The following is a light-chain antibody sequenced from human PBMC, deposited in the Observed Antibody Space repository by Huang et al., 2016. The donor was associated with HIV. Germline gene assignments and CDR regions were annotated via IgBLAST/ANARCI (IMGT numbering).Light chain of an antibody. CDR3: QQTYRART. J-gene: IGKJ1*01. Sequence: DIQMTQSPSSLSASVGDSVTITCRASQNINRYVNWYQQKPGKAPKFLIYAASSLQSGVPSRFSGSGSGTDFTLTISGLQREDSATYYCQQTYRARTFGQGTKVEIK. CDR1: QNINRY. V-gene: IGKV1-39*01. CDR2: AAS.